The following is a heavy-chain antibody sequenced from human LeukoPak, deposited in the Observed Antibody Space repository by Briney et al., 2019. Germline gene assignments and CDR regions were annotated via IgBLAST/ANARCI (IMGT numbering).Heavy chain of an antibody. CDR2: ISSSSSYI. CDR3: ARDPIAVAGKVFDY. Sequence: GGSLRLSCAASGFTFSSYSMNWVRQAPGKGLEWVSSISSSSSYIYYADSVKGRFTISRDNAKNSLYPQMNSLRAEDTTVYYCARDPIAVAGKVFDYWGQGTLVTVSS. CDR1: GFTFSSYS. D-gene: IGHD6-19*01. J-gene: IGHJ4*02. V-gene: IGHV3-21*01.